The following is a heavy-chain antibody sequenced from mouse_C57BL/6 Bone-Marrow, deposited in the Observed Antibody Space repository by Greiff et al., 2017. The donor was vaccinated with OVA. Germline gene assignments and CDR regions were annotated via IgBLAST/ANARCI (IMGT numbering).Heavy chain of an antibody. J-gene: IGHJ3*01. CDR2: IYPGDGDT. CDR3: ARPYYYGSSYGFAY. Sequence: VMLVESGPELVKPGASVKISCKASGYAFSSSWMNWVKQRPGKGLEWIGRIYPGDGDTNYNGKFKGKATLTADKSSSTAYMQLSSLTSEDSAVYFCARPYYYGSSYGFAYWGQGTLVTVSA. D-gene: IGHD1-1*01. V-gene: IGHV1-82*01. CDR1: GYAFSSSW.